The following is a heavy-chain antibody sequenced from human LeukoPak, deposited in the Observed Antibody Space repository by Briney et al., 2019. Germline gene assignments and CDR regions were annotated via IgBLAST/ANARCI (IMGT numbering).Heavy chain of an antibody. CDR2: ILYTGGI. V-gene: IGHV4-59*08. CDR3: ARHRYGIGADS. CDR1: GASITVDH. Sequence: SETLSLTCTVSGASITVDHWSWIRQPPGKELEFLGYILYTGGIRYNPSLKSRVTISLDASKTQFSLMLNSVTAADTAVYFCARHRYGIGADSWGQGILVTVSS. J-gene: IGHJ4*02. D-gene: IGHD3-3*01.